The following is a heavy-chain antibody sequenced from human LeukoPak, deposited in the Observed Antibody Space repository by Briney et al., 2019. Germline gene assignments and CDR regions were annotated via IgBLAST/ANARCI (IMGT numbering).Heavy chain of an antibody. V-gene: IGHV6-1*01. Sequence: SQTLSLTCAISGDSVSSNSAAWNWIRQSPSRGLEWLGRTYYRSKWYNDYAVSVKSRITINPDTSKNQFSLQLNSVTPEDTAVYYCARVISPESYYYFSNYYYVDVWGKGTTVTVSS. D-gene: IGHD3-10*01. CDR1: GDSVSSNSAA. J-gene: IGHJ6*03. CDR2: TYYRSKWYN. CDR3: ARVISPESYYYFSNYYYVDV.